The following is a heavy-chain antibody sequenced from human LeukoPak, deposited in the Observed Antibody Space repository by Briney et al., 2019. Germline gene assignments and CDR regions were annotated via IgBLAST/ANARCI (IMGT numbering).Heavy chain of an antibody. V-gene: IGHV1-18*01. CDR1: GYTFTNYG. Sequence: ASVKVSCKASGYTFTNYGISWVRQALGQGLEWMGGIATYNGDTNYSQKFQGRVTMTTDTSTSTAYMELRSLRSDDTAVYYCARVGKRMILVVHYPAPYDYWGQGTLVTVSS. CDR3: ARVGKRMILVVHYPAPYDY. D-gene: IGHD3-22*01. CDR2: IATYNGDT. J-gene: IGHJ4*02.